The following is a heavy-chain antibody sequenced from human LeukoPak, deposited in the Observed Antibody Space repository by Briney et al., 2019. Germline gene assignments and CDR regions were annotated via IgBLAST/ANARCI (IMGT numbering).Heavy chain of an antibody. V-gene: IGHV3-30-3*01. J-gene: IGHJ4*02. CDR1: GFTFNSYS. D-gene: IGHD2-21*02. CDR3: AREACGDCYPEPDY. Sequence: PGGSLRLSCAASGFTFNSYSIHWVRQAPGKGLEWVAVISYDGSNKYYADSVKGRFTISRDNSKNTLYLQVNSLRAEDTAVYYCAREACGDCYPEPDYWGQGTLVTVSS. CDR2: ISYDGSNK.